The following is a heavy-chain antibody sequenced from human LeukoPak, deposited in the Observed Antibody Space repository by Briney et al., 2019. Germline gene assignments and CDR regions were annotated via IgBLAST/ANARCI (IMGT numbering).Heavy chain of an antibody. CDR1: GASINSDDNY. D-gene: IGHD2-15*01. Sequence: SETLSLTCTVSGASINSDDNYWSWIRQAPGKGLEWIGYVSYSVNTHYNPSLKSRITISVDTSKNQFSLKVTSVTAAATAVYYCARDRVVASSYYYGMDVWGQGTTVTVSS. CDR2: VSYSVNT. J-gene: IGHJ6*02. V-gene: IGHV4-30-4*01. CDR3: ARDRVVASSYYYGMDV.